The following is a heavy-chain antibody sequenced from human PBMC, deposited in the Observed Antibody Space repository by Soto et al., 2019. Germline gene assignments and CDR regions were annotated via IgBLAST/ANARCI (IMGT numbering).Heavy chain of an antibody. CDR2: IRSKAYGGTT. J-gene: IGHJ6*02. CDR3: TRADPKSGPDRIHSSPLWNMARGVIPLRGYYGMDV. CDR1: GFTFGDYA. V-gene: IGHV3-49*05. Sequence: KPGGSLRLSCTASGFTFGDYAMSWFRQAPGKGLEWVGFIRSKAYGGTTEYAASVKGRFTISRDDSKSIAYLQMNSLKTEDTAVYYCTRADPKSGPDRIHSSPLWNMARGVIPLRGYYGMDVWGQGTTVTVSS. D-gene: IGHD3-10*01.